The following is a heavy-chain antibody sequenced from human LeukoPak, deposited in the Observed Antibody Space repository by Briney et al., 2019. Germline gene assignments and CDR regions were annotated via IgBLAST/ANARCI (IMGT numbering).Heavy chain of an antibody. V-gene: IGHV4-34*01. CDR1: GGSFSGYY. CDR3: ARVVRIAAAGIYWFDP. J-gene: IGHJ5*02. D-gene: IGHD6-13*01. CDR2: INHSGST. Sequence: SETLSLTCAVYGGSFSGYYWSWIRQPPGKGLGWIGEINHSGSTNYNPSLKSRVTISVDTSKNQFSLKLSSVTAADTAVYYCARVVRIAAAGIYWFDPWGQGTLVTVSS.